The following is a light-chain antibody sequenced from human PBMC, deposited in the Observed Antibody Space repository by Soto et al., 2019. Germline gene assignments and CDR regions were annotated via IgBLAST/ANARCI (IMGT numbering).Light chain of an antibody. J-gene: IGLJ2*01. Sequence: QSVLTQPPSASGTPGQRVTISCSGSSSNIGSNTVNWYQQLPGTAPKLLIYSNDQRPSGVPDRFSGSKSGTSASLGISGLQTDDEADYYGCAVWDDSLNAPVFGGGTKLTVL. CDR2: SND. CDR3: AVWDDSLNAPV. V-gene: IGLV1-44*01. CDR1: SSNIGSNT.